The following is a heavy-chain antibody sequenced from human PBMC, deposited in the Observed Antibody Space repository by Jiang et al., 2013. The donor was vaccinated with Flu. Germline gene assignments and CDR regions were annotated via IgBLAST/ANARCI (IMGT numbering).Heavy chain of an antibody. CDR3: ARAKTPPYYYYGMDV. CDR2: ISYDGSNK. V-gene: IGHV3-30*04. J-gene: IGHJ6*02. CDR1: GFTFSSYA. Sequence: RLSCAASGFTFSSYAMHWARQAPGKGLEWVAVISYDGSNKYYADSVKGRFTISRDNSKNTLYLQMNSLRAEDTAVYYCARAKTPPYYYYGMDVWGQGTTVTVSS.